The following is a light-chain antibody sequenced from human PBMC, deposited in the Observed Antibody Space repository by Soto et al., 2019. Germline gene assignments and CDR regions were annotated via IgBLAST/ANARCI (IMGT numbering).Light chain of an antibody. CDR3: QQFGSSVT. V-gene: IGKV3-20*01. Sequence: ETVLTQSPGTLSLSPGERATLSCRASQSVSSSYLAWYQQKPGQAPRLLIYGASSRATGIPDRFSGSGSGTDFTHTISRLEPEDFAVYYCQQFGSSVTFGPGTKVDIK. J-gene: IGKJ3*01. CDR2: GAS. CDR1: QSVSSSY.